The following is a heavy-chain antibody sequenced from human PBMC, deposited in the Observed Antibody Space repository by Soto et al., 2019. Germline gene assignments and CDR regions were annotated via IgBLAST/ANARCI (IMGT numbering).Heavy chain of an antibody. CDR2: IWYDGSNK. J-gene: IGHJ6*02. D-gene: IGHD6-6*01. Sequence: PVGSLTLSCAASGFTFSSYGMHWVRQAPGKGLEWVAVIWYDGSNKYYADSVKGRFTISRDNSKNTLYLQMNSLRAEDTAVYYCAREEEQLDSQYYYYYGMDVWGQGTTVTVSS. CDR1: GFTFSSYG. CDR3: AREEEQLDSQYYYYYGMDV. V-gene: IGHV3-33*01.